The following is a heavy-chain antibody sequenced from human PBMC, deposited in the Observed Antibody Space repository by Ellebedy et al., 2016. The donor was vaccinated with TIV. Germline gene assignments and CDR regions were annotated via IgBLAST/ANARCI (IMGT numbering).Heavy chain of an antibody. Sequence: GESLKISCAASGFIFSDCWMTWVRQAPGKGLEFVANIDQGGNAKNYVDSVKGRFTISRNNANNSMFMQMNNLTAEDTAVYYCARTGYGYHGMDVWGQGTTVSVSS. V-gene: IGHV3-7*03. CDR1: GFIFSDCW. D-gene: IGHD5-12*01. J-gene: IGHJ6*02. CDR2: IDQGGNAK. CDR3: ARTGYGYHGMDV.